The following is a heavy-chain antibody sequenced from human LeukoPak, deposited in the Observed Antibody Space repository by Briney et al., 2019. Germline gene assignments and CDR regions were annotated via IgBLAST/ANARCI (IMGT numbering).Heavy chain of an antibody. J-gene: IGHJ4*02. V-gene: IGHV3-7*03. CDR3: ARFTRRYRGDY. CDR2: IKDDGSEE. D-gene: IGHD1-26*01. CDR1: GFNFNNYW. Sequence: GGSLRLSCAASGFNFNNYWMSWLRQAPGKGLGWVANIKDDGSEEYYVDSVKGRFTIVRDNAYNSLYLQMNSLRVEDTAIYFCARFTRRYRGDYWGQGTLVSVSS.